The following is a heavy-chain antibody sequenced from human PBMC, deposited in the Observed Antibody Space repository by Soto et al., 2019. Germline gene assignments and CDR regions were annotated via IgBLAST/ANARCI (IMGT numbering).Heavy chain of an antibody. CDR2: IYYTGST. J-gene: IGHJ4*02. CDR3: ARITRSPNSGYFDY. V-gene: IGHV4-59*01. CDR1: GDSMSTYY. Sequence: ETLSLTCTVSGDSMSTYYWSWIRQPPGKGLEWVGYIYYTGSTNYNPSLKSRVTVSVDTSKNQFSLILSSMTAADTAVYYCARITRSPNSGYFDYWGQGALVTVSS. D-gene: IGHD7-27*01.